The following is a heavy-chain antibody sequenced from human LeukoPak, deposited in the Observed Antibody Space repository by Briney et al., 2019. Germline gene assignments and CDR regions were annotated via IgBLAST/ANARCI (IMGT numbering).Heavy chain of an antibody. V-gene: IGHV3-23*01. CDR2: ISGSGDNT. CDR3: GRGSALWFGELLQ. J-gene: IGHJ4*02. D-gene: IGHD3-10*01. Sequence: GGSLRLSCAASGFPFSTYGMGWVRQAPGKGLEWVSAISGSGDNTYYADSVKGRFTISRDEFKTTLYLQMNSLRAEDTAVYYCGRGSALWFGELLQWGQGTLVTVS. CDR1: GFPFSTYG.